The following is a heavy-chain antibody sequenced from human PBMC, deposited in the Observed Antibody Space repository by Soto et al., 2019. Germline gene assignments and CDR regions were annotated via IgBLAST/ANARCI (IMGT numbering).Heavy chain of an antibody. V-gene: IGHV1-3*01. CDR3: ARDSPEYPGYYYYYMDV. CDR2: INAGNGNT. Sequence: ASVKVSCKASGYTFTSYAMHWVRQAPGQRLEWMGWINAGNGNTKYSQKFQGRVTITRDTSASTAYMELSSLRSEDTAVYYCARDSPEYPGYYYYYMDVWGKGTTVTVSS. J-gene: IGHJ6*03. CDR1: GYTFTSYA.